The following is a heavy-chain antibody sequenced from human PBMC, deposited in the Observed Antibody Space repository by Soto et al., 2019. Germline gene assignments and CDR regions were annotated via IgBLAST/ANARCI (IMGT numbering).Heavy chain of an antibody. D-gene: IGHD5-18*01. V-gene: IGHV3-23*01. J-gene: IGHJ4*02. Sequence: GGSLRLSCAASGFPFGSFAMSWVRQAPGKGLEWVSTLSGSGDRTYYADSVKGRFTISRDNSKNTLYLQMNSLRAEDTAVYYCAALSGYIYGYFMYWGQGTLVTVSS. CDR1: GFPFGSFA. CDR3: AALSGYIYGYFMY. CDR2: LSGSGDRT.